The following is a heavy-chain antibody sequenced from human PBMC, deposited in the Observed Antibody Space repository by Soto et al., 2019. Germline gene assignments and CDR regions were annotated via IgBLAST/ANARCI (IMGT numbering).Heavy chain of an antibody. CDR1: GFTFSSYA. J-gene: IGHJ4*02. CDR3: AKEGYCSGSCSIFDY. Sequence: GGSLRLSCAASGFTFSSYAMHWVRQTPGEGLEWVTVISYDGSNEDYADSVKGRFTISRDNSKNTLYLQMSSLRAEDTAVYYCAKEGYCSGSCSIFDYWGQGTLVTVSS. CDR2: ISYDGSNE. V-gene: IGHV3-30*18. D-gene: IGHD2-15*01.